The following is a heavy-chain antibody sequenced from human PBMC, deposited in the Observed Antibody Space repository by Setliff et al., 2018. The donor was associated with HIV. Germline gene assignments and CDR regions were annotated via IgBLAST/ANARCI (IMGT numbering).Heavy chain of an antibody. CDR2: MNPNSGNT. V-gene: IGHV1-8*01. D-gene: IGHD3-10*01. CDR1: EYSFTSYD. Sequence: ASVKVSCKPSEYSFTSYDINWVRQATGQGLEWMGWMNPNSGNTGYAQKFQGRVTMTRNTSISTAYMELSSLRSEDTAVYYCAGVISQFSDWQKDYSQYWGQGTLVTVSS. J-gene: IGHJ4*02. CDR3: AGVISQFSDWQKDYSQY.